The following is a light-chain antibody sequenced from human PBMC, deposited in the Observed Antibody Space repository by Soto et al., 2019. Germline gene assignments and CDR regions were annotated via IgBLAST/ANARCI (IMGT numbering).Light chain of an antibody. Sequence: EILLTHAPATLSLSPWETSPLPCRARQSVNTFLAWYPQKSGQAPGLLISDASTRAPGTPARFTGSGSGTDSPLRLTSLEPEDFAVYHCQQRFWSHGLTVGEGTKVDIK. V-gene: IGKV3-11*01. J-gene: IGKJ4*01. CDR2: DAS. CDR3: QQRFWSHGLT. CDR1: QSVNTF.